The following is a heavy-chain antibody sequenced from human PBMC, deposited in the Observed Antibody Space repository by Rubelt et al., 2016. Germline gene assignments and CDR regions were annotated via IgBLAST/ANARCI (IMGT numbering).Heavy chain of an antibody. CDR3: ARDTAAVVPAAMYYFDY. CDR1: GGSISSSSYY. D-gene: IGHD2-2*01. Sequence: QLQLQESGPGLVKPSETLSLTCTVSGGSISSSSYYWGWIRQPPGKWLEWIGSIYYSGSTYYNPSLTSRVTISVNTSKNQFSLNLSSVTAADTAVYYCARDTAAVVPAAMYYFDYWGQGTLVTVSS. V-gene: IGHV4-39*07. CDR2: IYYSGST. J-gene: IGHJ4*02.